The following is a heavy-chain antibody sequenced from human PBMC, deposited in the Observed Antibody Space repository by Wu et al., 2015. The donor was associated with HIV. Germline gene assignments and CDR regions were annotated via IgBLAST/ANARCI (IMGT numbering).Heavy chain of an antibody. CDR2: INPYNGNT. J-gene: IGHJ5*02. D-gene: IGHD2-2*03. CDR1: GYSFSNYG. Sequence: QVQLVQSGAEVKKPGASVKVSCKASGYSFSNYGVSWVRQAPGQGLEWMGWINPYNGNTNYAQKLQGRVTMTTDTSTNTAYLELRSLRSDDTAVYYCARDRHGYNWFDPWGQGTLVTVSS. V-gene: IGHV1-18*01. CDR3: ARDRHGYNWFDP.